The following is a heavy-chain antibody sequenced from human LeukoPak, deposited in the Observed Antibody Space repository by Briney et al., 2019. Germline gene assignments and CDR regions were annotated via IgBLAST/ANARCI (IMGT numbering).Heavy chain of an antibody. CDR2: ISSSGSV. CDR3: ARIPLGYSGAYYFDY. J-gene: IGHJ4*02. Sequence: SETLSLTCTVSRGSISGSIRSYYWSWLRQPPGKGLEWVGYISSSGSVNDNPSLRSRVTISVDTSKNQFFLNLSSVSAADTAVYYCARIPLGYSGAYYFDYWGQGTLVTVSP. CDR1: RGSISGSIRSYY. D-gene: IGHD5-12*01. V-gene: IGHV4-4*09.